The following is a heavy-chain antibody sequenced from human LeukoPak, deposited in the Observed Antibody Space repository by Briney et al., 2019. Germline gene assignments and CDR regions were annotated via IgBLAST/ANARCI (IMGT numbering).Heavy chain of an antibody. D-gene: IGHD3-10*01. CDR1: GFTFSSYE. CDR2: ISSSGSTI. V-gene: IGHV3-48*03. J-gene: IGHJ6*04. Sequence: GGSLRLSCAASGFTFSSYEMNWVRQAPGKGLEWVSYISSSGSTIYYADSVKGRFTISRDNAKNSLYLQMNSLRAEDTAVYYFAGPFGAANYYYGMDVWGKGTTVTVSS. CDR3: AGPFGAANYYYGMDV.